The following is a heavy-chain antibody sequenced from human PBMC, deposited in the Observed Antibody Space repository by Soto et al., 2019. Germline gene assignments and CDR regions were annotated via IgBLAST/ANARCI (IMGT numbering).Heavy chain of an antibody. CDR2: ISPRDSDT. CDR1: GYIFNTYW. Sequence: EVQLVQSGAEVKKPGESLRISCQGSGYIFNTYWIAWVRQMPGKGLEWMGIISPRDSDTRYSPSFQGQVTISADKSTNTAYLQWSSLQASDTAIYYCVRHPALPLAGPTSRAFDYWGQGTLVTVSS. J-gene: IGHJ4*02. CDR3: VRHPALPLAGPTSRAFDY. D-gene: IGHD2-2*01. V-gene: IGHV5-51*01.